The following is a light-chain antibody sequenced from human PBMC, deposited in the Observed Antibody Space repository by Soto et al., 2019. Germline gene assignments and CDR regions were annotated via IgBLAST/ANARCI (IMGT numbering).Light chain of an antibody. V-gene: IGKV3-20*01. CDR1: QSVSSSS. CDR2: GAS. J-gene: IGKJ1*01. CDR3: QQYGGSSWT. Sequence: EIVLTPSPGTLSLSPWETATLSCSASQSVSSSSLAWYQQKPGQAPRLLIYGASSRATGIPDRFSGSGSGTDFTLTISRLEPGDFAVYYCQQYGGSSWTFGQGTKVDIK.